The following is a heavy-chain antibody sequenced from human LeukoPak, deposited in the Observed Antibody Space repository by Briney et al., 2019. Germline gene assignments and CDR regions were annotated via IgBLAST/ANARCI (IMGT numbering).Heavy chain of an antibody. V-gene: IGHV4-34*01. D-gene: IGHD5-24*01. CDR2: INHSGST. Sequence: MTSETLSLTCAAYGGSFSGYYWSWIRQPPGKGLEWIGEINHSGSTNYNPSLKNRVTISVDTSKNQFSLKLSSVTAADTAVYYCARGLWRWLPNYVGFDPWGQGTLVTVSS. CDR1: GGSFSGYY. J-gene: IGHJ5*02. CDR3: ARGLWRWLPNYVGFDP.